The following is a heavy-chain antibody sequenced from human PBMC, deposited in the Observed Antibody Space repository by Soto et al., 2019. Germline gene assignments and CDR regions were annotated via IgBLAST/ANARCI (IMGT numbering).Heavy chain of an antibody. Sequence: SETLSLTCAVYGGSFSGYYWSWIRQPPGKGLEWIGEINHSGSTNYNPSLQSRVTISVDTSKNQFSLRLSSVTAADTAVYYCARGKASSGLYYFDYWGQGPLVTVSS. CDR2: INHSGST. J-gene: IGHJ4*02. CDR3: ARGKASSGLYYFDY. CDR1: GGSFSGYY. D-gene: IGHD5-18*01. V-gene: IGHV4-34*01.